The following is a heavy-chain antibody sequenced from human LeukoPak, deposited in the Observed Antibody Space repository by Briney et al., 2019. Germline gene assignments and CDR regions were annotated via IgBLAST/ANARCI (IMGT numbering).Heavy chain of an antibody. Sequence: PGGSLRLSCAASGFIFSDYSMNWVRQAPGKGLEWISYIGISSGNTKYADSVKGRFTISGDNAKNSLCLQMNSLRVEDTAVYYCARDHNYAFDNWGQGTLVAVSS. D-gene: IGHD1-1*01. CDR2: IGISSGNT. V-gene: IGHV3-48*04. CDR1: GFIFSDYS. J-gene: IGHJ4*02. CDR3: ARDHNYAFDN.